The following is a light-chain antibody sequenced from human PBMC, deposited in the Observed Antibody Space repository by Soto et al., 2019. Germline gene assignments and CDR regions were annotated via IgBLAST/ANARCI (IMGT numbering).Light chain of an antibody. CDR2: KAS. J-gene: IGKJ1*01. V-gene: IGKV1-5*03. Sequence: DIQMTQSPSTLSASVGDRVTITCRASQSINNWLDWYQQRPGKAPKLLIYKASSLESGVPSRFSGSGSGTEFTLTISSLQPDDFATYYCQQYNSYWTWTFGQGTKVEVK. CDR3: QQYNSYWTWT. CDR1: QSINNW.